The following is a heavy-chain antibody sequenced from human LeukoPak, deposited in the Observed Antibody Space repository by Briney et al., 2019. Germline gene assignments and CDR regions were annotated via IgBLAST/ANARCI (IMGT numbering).Heavy chain of an antibody. CDR1: GFTFDDYA. V-gene: IGHV3-9*01. CDR2: ISWNSGSI. D-gene: IGHD1-26*01. Sequence: GGSLRLSCAASGFTFDDYAMHWVRQAPGKGLEWVSGISWNSGSIGYADSVKGRFTISRDNAKNSLYLQMNSLRAEDTALYYCASQWELLGYNWFDPWGQGTLVTVSS. J-gene: IGHJ5*02. CDR3: ASQWELLGYNWFDP.